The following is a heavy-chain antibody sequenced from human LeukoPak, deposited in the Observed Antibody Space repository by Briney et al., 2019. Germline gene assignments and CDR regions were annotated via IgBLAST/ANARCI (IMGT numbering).Heavy chain of an antibody. CDR2: IYYSGST. CDR1: GGSISSYY. V-gene: IGHV4-59*01. Sequence: PSETLSLTCTVSGGSISSYYWSWIRQPPGKGLEWIGYIYYSGSTNYNPSLKSRVTTSVDTSKNQFSLKLSSVTAADTAVYYCARGPEGALYYYYGMDVWGQGTTVTVSS. J-gene: IGHJ6*02. D-gene: IGHD1-26*01. CDR3: ARGPEGALYYYYGMDV.